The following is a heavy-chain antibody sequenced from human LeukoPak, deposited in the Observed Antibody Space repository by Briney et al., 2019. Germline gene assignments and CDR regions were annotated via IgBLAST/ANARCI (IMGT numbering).Heavy chain of an antibody. D-gene: IGHD6-13*01. CDR1: GFTFSSYG. J-gene: IGHJ4*02. V-gene: IGHV3-33*01. Sequence: GRSLRLSCAASGFTFSSYGMHWVRQAPGKGLEWVAVIWYDGSNKYYADSVKGRFTISRDNSKNTLYLQMNSLRAEDTAVYYCAREDPGSSPFDYWGQGTLVTVSS. CDR3: AREDPGSSPFDY. CDR2: IWYDGSNK.